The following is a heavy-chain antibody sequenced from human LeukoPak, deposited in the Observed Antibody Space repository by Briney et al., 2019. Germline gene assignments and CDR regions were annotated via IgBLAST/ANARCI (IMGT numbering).Heavy chain of an antibody. CDR2: INHSGST. CDR3: ARSLDGSGSYDY. Sequence: SETLSLTCAVYGGSFSGYYWSWIRQPPGKGLEWIGEINHSGSTNYNPSLKSRVTISVDTSKNQFSLKLSSVTAADTAVYYCARSLDGSGSYDYWGQGTLVTVSS. CDR1: GGSFSGYY. J-gene: IGHJ4*02. D-gene: IGHD3-10*01. V-gene: IGHV4-34*01.